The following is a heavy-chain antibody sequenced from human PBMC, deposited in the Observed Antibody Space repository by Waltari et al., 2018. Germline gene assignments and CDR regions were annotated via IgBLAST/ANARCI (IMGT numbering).Heavy chain of an antibody. Sequence: EVQLVESGGGLVQPGGSLKLSCAGSGFTFSGPASHWVRQASGRGLEWVGRIRGKANRYATDYVASVKGRFTISRDDSKNTAYLQLNSLKTEDTAVYYCTSSGSYSSYHGMDVWGRGTTVTVSS. CDR3: TSSGSYSSYHGMDV. J-gene: IGHJ6*02. D-gene: IGHD1-26*01. V-gene: IGHV3-73*01. CDR1: GFTFSGPA. CDR2: IRGKANRYAT.